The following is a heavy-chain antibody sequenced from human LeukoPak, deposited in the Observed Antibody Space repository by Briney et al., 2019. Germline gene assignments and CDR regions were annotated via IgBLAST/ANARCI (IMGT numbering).Heavy chain of an antibody. V-gene: IGHV3-23*01. CDR2: ISGSGGST. D-gene: IGHD5-12*01. CDR3: AKDSGYSGYDETHY. J-gene: IGHJ4*02. Sequence: PGGSLRLSCAASGFTFSSYGMHWVRQAPGKGLEWVSGISGSGGSTSYADSVKGRFTISRDNSKNTLYLRMNSLRAEDTAVYYCAKDSGYSGYDETHYWGQGTLVTVSS. CDR1: GFTFSSYG.